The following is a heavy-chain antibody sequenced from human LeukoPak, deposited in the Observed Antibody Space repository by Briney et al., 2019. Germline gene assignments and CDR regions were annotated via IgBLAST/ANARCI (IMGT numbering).Heavy chain of an antibody. CDR2: INPNSGGT. J-gene: IGHJ4*02. D-gene: IGHD6-19*01. Sequence: ASVKVSCKASGYTFTGYYKHWVRQAPGQGLEWMGRINPNSGGTNYAQNFQGRVTMTRDTSISTAYMELSRLRSDDTAVYYCARALYSSGWYVIDYWGQGTLVTVSS. CDR3: ARALYSSGWYVIDY. V-gene: IGHV1-2*06. CDR1: GYTFTGYY.